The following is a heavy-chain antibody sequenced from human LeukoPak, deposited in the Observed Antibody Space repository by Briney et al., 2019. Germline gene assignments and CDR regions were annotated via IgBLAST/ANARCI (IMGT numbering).Heavy chain of an antibody. Sequence: SETLSLTCAVSGGSIASGGFSWNWIRQPPGKGLEWIGYIYPSGGTNYNPSLKSRVTISVDTSKNQFSLKLSFVTAADTAVYYCARESGRDYYGSGSYLFDYWGQGTLVTVSS. CDR1: GGSIASGGFS. V-gene: IGHV4-30-2*01. D-gene: IGHD3-10*01. CDR3: ARESGRDYYGSGSYLFDY. J-gene: IGHJ4*02. CDR2: IYPSGGT.